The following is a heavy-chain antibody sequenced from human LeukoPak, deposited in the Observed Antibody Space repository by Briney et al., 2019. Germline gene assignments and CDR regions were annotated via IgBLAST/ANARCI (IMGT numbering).Heavy chain of an antibody. Sequence: TGGSLRLSCAAPGFTFSSYGMHWVRQAPGKGLEWVAVIWYDGSNKYYADSVKGRFTISRDNSKNTLYLQMNSLRAEDTAVYYCARGSGSLRYGMDVWGQGTTVTVSS. CDR2: IWYDGSNK. D-gene: IGHD1-26*01. J-gene: IGHJ6*02. V-gene: IGHV3-33*01. CDR1: GFTFSSYG. CDR3: ARGSGSLRYGMDV.